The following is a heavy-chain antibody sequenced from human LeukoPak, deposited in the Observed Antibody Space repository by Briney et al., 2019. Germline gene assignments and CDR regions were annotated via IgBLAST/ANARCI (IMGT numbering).Heavy chain of an antibody. Sequence: ASVKVSCKASGYTFTGYYMHWVRQAPGQGLEWMGWINPNSGGTNYAQKFQGRVTMTRDTSISTAYMELSRLRSDDTAVYYCARESEEMATMGGYWGQGTLATVSS. D-gene: IGHD5-24*01. CDR1: GYTFTGYY. V-gene: IGHV1-2*02. CDR2: INPNSGGT. J-gene: IGHJ4*02. CDR3: ARESEEMATMGGY.